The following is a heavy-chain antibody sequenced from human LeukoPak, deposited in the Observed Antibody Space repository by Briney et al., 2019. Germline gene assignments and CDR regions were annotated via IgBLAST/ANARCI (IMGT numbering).Heavy chain of an antibody. CDR2: IFYSGGT. J-gene: IGHJ4*02. CDR1: GGSISTSTW. D-gene: IGHD3-9*01. Sequence: ASETLSLTCAVSGGSISTSTWWTWVRQPPGKGLEWIGEIFYSGGTNSNPSLKSRLTMSVDESKHEFSLKLTSVTAADTAVYYCASGGLVSRYLDHWGQGTLVTVSS. V-gene: IGHV4-4*02. CDR3: ASGGLVSRYLDH.